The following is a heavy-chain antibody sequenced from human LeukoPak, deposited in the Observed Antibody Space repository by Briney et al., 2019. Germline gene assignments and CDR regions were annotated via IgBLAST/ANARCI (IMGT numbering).Heavy chain of an antibody. J-gene: IGHJ6*03. CDR3: ARGDFWCGKGYYYYYMDG. D-gene: IGHD3-3*01. CDR2: IYYSGST. CDR1: GGSISSYY. Sequence: SETLSLTCTVSGGSISSYYWSWIRQPPGKGLEWIGYIYYSGSTNYNPSPKSRVTISVDTPKNQFSLKLSSVTAADTAVYYCARGDFWCGKGYYYYYMDGWSRGTTVTISS. V-gene: IGHV4-59*01.